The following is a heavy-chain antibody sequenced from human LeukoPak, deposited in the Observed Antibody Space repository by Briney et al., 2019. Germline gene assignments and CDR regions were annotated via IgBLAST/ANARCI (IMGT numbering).Heavy chain of an antibody. CDR3: ARDRGYSGYVSYYFDY. Sequence: ASVKVSCKASGYTFTGYYMHWVRQAPGQGLEWMGWINPNSGGTNYAQKFQGRVTMTRDTSISTAYMELSRLRSDDTAVYYCARDRGYSGYVSYYFDYSGQGTLVTVSS. V-gene: IGHV1-2*02. CDR1: GYTFTGYY. J-gene: IGHJ4*02. D-gene: IGHD5-12*01. CDR2: INPNSGGT.